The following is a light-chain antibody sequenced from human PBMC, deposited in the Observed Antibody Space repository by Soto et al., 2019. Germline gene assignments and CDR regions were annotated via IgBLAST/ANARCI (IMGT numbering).Light chain of an antibody. CDR1: QSVSSY. V-gene: IGKV3-11*01. CDR3: QQRSDWPST. Sequence: EIVLTQSPATLSLYPGERATLSCRASQSVSSYLAWYQQKPGQAPRLLIYDASNRATGIPARFSGSGSGTDFTLTISSLEPDDFAVYYCQQRSDWPSTVGGGTKVQIK. J-gene: IGKJ4*01. CDR2: DAS.